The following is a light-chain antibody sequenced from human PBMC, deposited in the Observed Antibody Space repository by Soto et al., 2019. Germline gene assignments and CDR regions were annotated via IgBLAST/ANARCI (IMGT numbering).Light chain of an antibody. V-gene: IGLV1-47*01. CDR2: RND. CDR1: SSNVGSNF. CDR3: ASWDHTLTGRWV. J-gene: IGLJ3*02. Sequence: QSVLTQPPSASGTPGQRVTISCSGSSSNVGSNFVYWYQQLPGAAPKLLIYRNDERPSGVPDRFSSSKSGTSSSLTITSLRSEDEGDYYCASWDHTLTGRWVFGGGTKPPS.